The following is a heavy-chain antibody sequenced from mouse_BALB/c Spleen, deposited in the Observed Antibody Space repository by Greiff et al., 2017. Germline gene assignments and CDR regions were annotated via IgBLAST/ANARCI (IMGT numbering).Heavy chain of an antibody. D-gene: IGHD2-3*01. CDR1: GFTFSNYW. Sequence: EVKVEESGGGLVQPGGSMKLSCVASGFTFSNYWMNWVRQSPEKGLEWVAEIRLKSNNYATHYAESVKGRFTISRDDSKSSVYLQMNNLRAEDTGIYYCTRNYDGYYPWFAYWGQGTLVTVSA. CDR3: TRNYDGYYPWFAY. V-gene: IGHV6-6*02. CDR2: IRLKSNNYAT. J-gene: IGHJ3*01.